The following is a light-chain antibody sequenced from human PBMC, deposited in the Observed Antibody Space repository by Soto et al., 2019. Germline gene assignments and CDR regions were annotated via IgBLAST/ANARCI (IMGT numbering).Light chain of an antibody. V-gene: IGKV3-15*01. CDR2: GAS. CDR1: QSVGNN. CDR3: QQYTDSPIT. J-gene: IGKJ3*01. Sequence: EIGMTQSPATLSVSPEERATLSCRASQSVGNNLAWYQQRPGQAPRLLIHGASTRASGVPARFSGSGSGTDFTLTISSLQSEDFAVYYCQQYTDSPITFGPGAKVDLK.